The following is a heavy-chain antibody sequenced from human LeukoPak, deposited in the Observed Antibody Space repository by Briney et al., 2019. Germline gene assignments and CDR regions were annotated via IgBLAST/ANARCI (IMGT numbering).Heavy chain of an antibody. J-gene: IGHJ4*02. CDR1: GGSISSGSYS. CDR3: ARVGYYYDSSGYHYFFDY. CDR2: IYTSGST. D-gene: IGHD3-22*01. V-gene: IGHV4-61*02. Sequence: SQTLSLTCTVSGGSISSGSYSWSWIRQPAGKGLEWIGRIYTSGSTNYNPSLKSRVTISVDTSKNQFSLKLSSVTAADTAVYYCARVGYYYDSSGYHYFFDYWGQGTLVTVSS.